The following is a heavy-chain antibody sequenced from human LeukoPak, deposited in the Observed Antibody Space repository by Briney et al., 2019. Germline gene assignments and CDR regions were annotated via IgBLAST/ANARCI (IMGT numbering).Heavy chain of an antibody. V-gene: IGHV3-30*18. CDR3: AKDGEERWYSSSWYGYYYYGMDV. CDR2: ISYDGSNK. Sequence: GGSLRLSCAASGFTFRSYSMNWVRQAPGKGLEWVAVISYDGSNKYYADSVKGRFTISRDNSKNTLYLQMNSLRAEDTAVYYCAKDGEERWYSSSWYGYYYYGMDVWGQGTTVTVSS. J-gene: IGHJ6*02. CDR1: GFTFRSYS. D-gene: IGHD6-13*01.